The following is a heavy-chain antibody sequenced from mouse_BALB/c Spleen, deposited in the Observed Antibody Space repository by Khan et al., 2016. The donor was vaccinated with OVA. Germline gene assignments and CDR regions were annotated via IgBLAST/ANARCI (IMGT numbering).Heavy chain of an antibody. D-gene: IGHD2-14*01. CDR1: GYTFTSYT. CDR2: INPSNGYT. Sequence: QVQLQQSGAELARPGASVKMSCKASGYTFTSYTIHWIKLRPGQGLEWIGYINPSNGYTNYNQKFKDKATLTADKSSTTAYMELSSLTSDDSALYNCVRDGADHRNDGWFAYWGQGTLVTVSA. J-gene: IGHJ3*01. CDR3: VRDGADHRNDGWFAY. V-gene: IGHV1-4*01.